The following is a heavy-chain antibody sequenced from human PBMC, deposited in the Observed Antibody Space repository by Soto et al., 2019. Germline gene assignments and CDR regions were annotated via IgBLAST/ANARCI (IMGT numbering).Heavy chain of an antibody. CDR3: AAEINCSGGSCYEPNFDY. V-gene: IGHV1-58*01. CDR2: IVVGSGNT. D-gene: IGHD2-15*01. J-gene: IGHJ4*02. CDR1: GFTFTSSA. Sequence: QMQLVQSGPEVKKPGTSVKVSCKASGFTFTSSAVQWVRQARGQRLEWIGWIVVGSGNTNYAQKFQERVNITRDMSTSTAYMELSSLRSEDTAVYYCAAEINCSGGSCYEPNFDYWGQGTLVTVSS.